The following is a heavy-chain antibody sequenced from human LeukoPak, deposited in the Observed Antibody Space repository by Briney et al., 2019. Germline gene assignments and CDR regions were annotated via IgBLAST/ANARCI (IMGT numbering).Heavy chain of an antibody. D-gene: IGHD3-10*01. CDR2: ISDSGGDT. CDR3: PKDLKTGSLDY. CDR1: GFTFSSYH. J-gene: IGHJ4*02. Sequence: GGSLRLSCVGSGFTFSSYHVSWVRQAPGKGLEWVSAISDSGGDTYYTASVQGRFTLSRDDSKNTVFLQLNSLRAEDTAVYYCPKDLKTGSLDYWGQGTLVSVSA. V-gene: IGHV3-23*01.